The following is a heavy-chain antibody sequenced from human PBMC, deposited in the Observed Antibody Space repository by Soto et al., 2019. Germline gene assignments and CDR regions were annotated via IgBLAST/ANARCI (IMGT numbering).Heavy chain of an antibody. CDR1: GGTSTIYT. Sequence: QVQLVQSGAEVKKPGASLRVSCETSGGTSTIYTITWVRQAPGQGLQWMGRIVPTLRITNYAQEFQGRLTRTADSSTSTAHIELTSPTAEDTAVYYCATDKYGAGRVGVHFWGQGTLVTVSS. V-gene: IGHV1-69*08. CDR2: IVPTLRIT. J-gene: IGHJ4*02. CDR3: ATDKYGAGRVGVHF. D-gene: IGHD3-3*02.